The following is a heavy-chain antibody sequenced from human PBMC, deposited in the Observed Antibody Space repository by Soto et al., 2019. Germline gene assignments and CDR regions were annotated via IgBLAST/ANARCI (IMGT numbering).Heavy chain of an antibody. CDR2: ISSSSSTI. V-gene: IGHV3-48*01. J-gene: IGHJ6*02. Sequence: GGSLRLSCAASGFTFSTYSMNWVRQAPGKGLEWVSYISSSSSTIFYTDSVKGRFTVSRDNAKNSLYLQMNSLRAEDTALYYCAKGRSYYYYYGVDVWGQGTTVTVSS. CDR1: GFTFSTYS. CDR3: AKGRSYYYYYGVDV.